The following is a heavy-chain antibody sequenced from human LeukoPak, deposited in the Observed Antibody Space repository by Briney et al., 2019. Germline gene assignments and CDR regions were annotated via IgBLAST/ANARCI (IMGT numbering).Heavy chain of an antibody. V-gene: IGHV3-7*01. J-gene: IGHJ4*02. CDR2: INQDGSQK. Sequence: GGSLRLSCAASGFTFSNYWMVWVRQAPGKGPEWVANINQDGSQKQYVDSVKGRFTISRDNAKNSVFLQMNTVRVEDTAVYYCARDIAVALSSEYWGQGTLVTVSS. CDR1: GFTFSNYW. CDR3: ARDIAVALSSEY. D-gene: IGHD6-19*01.